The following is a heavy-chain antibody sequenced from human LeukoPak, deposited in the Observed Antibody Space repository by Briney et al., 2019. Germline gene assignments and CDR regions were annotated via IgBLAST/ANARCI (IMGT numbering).Heavy chain of an antibody. CDR1: GFTFSSYS. J-gene: IGHJ4*02. Sequence: GGSLALSCAASGFTFSSYSMNWVRQAPGKGLEWVSIITNSGRHPYYGDSVKGRFTISRDNAKNLLYLQMNSLRVEDTAVYYCATVGSGATVLDSFDYWGQGTLVTVYS. CDR2: ITNSGRHP. V-gene: IGHV3-21*06. CDR3: ATVGSGATVLDSFDY. D-gene: IGHD3/OR15-3a*01.